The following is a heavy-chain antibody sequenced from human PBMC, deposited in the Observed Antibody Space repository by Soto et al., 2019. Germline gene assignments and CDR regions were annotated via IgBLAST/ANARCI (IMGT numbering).Heavy chain of an antibody. V-gene: IGHV3-74*01. CDR2: ISPDGSST. CDR1: GFTFSSHW. D-gene: IGHD2-15*01. CDR3: ARVSGWSYFDS. J-gene: IGHJ4*02. Sequence: EVQLVESGGGLVQPGGSLRLSCAASGFTFSSHWMFWVRQAPGKGLVWVSHISPDGSSTNNADSVKGRFTISRDNAKNTLYLQMNSLRAEDTAVYYCARVSGWSYFDSWGQGTLVTVSS.